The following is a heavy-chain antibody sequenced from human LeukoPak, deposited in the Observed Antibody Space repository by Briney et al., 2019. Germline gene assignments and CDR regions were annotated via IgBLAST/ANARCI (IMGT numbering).Heavy chain of an antibody. J-gene: IGHJ3*02. CDR3: ARERDRAVAGLFDI. V-gene: IGHV3-33*01. CDR1: GFTFSSYG. D-gene: IGHD6-19*01. CDR2: IWYDGSNK. Sequence: GRSLRLSCAASGFTFSSYGMHWVRQAPGKGLEWVAVIWYDGSNKYYADSVKCRFTISRDNSKNTLYLQMNSLRAEDTAVYYCARERDRAVAGLFDIWGQGTMVTVSS.